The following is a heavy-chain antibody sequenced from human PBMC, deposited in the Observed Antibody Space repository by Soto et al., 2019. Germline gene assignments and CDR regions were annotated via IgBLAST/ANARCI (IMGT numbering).Heavy chain of an antibody. Sequence: QVKLVESGGGLVKPGGSLRLSCAGSEFSFSDYYMSWVRQAPGKGLEWVSHISSSNAYTNYADSVKGRFTTSRDNAKNLFYLQMNSLRADDTAVYYCARGRSSSWYRDGLDVWGQGTTVTVSS. J-gene: IGHJ6*02. CDR3: ARGRSSSWYRDGLDV. D-gene: IGHD6-13*01. CDR1: EFSFSDYY. V-gene: IGHV3-11*05. CDR2: ISSSNAYT.